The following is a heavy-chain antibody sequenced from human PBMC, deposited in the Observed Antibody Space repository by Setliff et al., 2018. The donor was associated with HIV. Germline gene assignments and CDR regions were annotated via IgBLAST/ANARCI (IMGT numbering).Heavy chain of an antibody. J-gene: IGHJ3*02. CDR1: GGSITSGYY. CDR2: INHSGST. CDR3: ARRSVTYYYDSSGYYDGAFDI. D-gene: IGHD3-22*01. V-gene: IGHV4-34*01. Sequence: PSETLSLTCTVSGGSITSGYYWSWIRQPPGKGLEWIGEINHSGSTNYNPSLKSRVTISVDTSKNQFSLKLSPVTAADTAVYYCARRSVTYYYDSSGYYDGAFDIWGQGTMVTVSS.